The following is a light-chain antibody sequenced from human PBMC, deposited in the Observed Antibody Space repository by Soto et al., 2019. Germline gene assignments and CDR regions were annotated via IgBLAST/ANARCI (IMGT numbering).Light chain of an antibody. Sequence: QSVLTQPPSVSGSPGQRVTISCTWSSSNIGAGYDVHWYQQLPGTPPKLLIYGYFNRPSGVPDRFSGSKSGTSASLAITGLQAEDEAGYYCQSYDSSLSGVVFGGGTKLTVL. V-gene: IGLV1-40*01. CDR3: QSYDSSLSGVV. J-gene: IGLJ2*01. CDR2: GYF. CDR1: SSNIGAGYD.